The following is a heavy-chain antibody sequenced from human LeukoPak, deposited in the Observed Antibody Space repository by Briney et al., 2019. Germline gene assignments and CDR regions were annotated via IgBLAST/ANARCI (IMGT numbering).Heavy chain of an antibody. J-gene: IGHJ4*02. CDR3: ARDTTPYYYGSGSYEY. CDR2: ISYDGSNK. CDR1: GFTFSSYA. Sequence: GGSLRLSCAASGFTFSSYAMSWVRQAPGKGLEWVAVISYDGSNKYYADSVKGRFTISRDNSKNTLYLQMNSLRAEDTAVYYCARDTTPYYYGSGSYEYWGQGTLVTVSS. D-gene: IGHD3-10*01. V-gene: IGHV3-30*03.